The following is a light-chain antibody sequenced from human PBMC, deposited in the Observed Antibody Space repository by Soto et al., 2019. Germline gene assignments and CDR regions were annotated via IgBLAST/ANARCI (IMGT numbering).Light chain of an antibody. J-gene: IGKJ2*01. CDR1: QSVSSN. CDR3: QQYNNWPLMYT. Sequence: EIVMTQSPATLSVSPGERDTLSCRASQSVSSNLAWYQQKPGQAPRPLIYGASTRATGIPARLSGSGSGTRFTLTNSSLQSEDLAVYYCQQYNNWPLMYTFVQGTKLEIK. V-gene: IGKV3-15*01. CDR2: GAS.